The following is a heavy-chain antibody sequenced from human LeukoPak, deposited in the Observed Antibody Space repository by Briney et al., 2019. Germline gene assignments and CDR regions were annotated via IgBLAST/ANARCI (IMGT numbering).Heavy chain of an antibody. CDR1: GYTFTGYY. Sequence: GASVKVSCKASGYTFTGYYMHWVRQAPGQGLEWMGWINPNSGGTNYAQKFQGRVTMTRDTSISTAHMELSRLRSGDTAVYYCARDLSAAALDYWGQGTLVTVSS. CDR3: ARDLSAAALDY. D-gene: IGHD6-13*01. J-gene: IGHJ4*02. CDR2: INPNSGGT. V-gene: IGHV1-2*02.